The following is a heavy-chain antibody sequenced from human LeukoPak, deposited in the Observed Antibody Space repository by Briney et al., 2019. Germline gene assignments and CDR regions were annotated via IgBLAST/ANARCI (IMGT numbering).Heavy chain of an antibody. Sequence: SVKVSCKASGGTFSSYAISWVRQAPGQGLEWMGGIIPIFGTANYAQKFQGRVTITADESTSTAYMELSSLRSEDTAVYYCARPYNWNKKDYYGMDVWAKGPRSPSP. CDR3: ARPYNWNKKDYYGMDV. CDR2: IIPIFGTA. D-gene: IGHD1/OR15-1a*01. V-gene: IGHV1-69*13. J-gene: IGHJ6*02. CDR1: GGTFSSYA.